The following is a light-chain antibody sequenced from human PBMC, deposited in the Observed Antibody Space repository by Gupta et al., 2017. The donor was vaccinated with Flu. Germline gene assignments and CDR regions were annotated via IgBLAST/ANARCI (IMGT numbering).Light chain of an antibody. J-gene: IGKJ4*01. CDR3: QQYSSYPLT. V-gene: IGKV1-5*03. CDR2: KTY. CDR1: QSISVW. Sequence: PSTLSASVGDRVTITCRASQSISVWLAWYQQKPGKSPHILIYKTYTLESGVPSRFSGSGSGTEFTLTISSLQPDDFATYYCQQYSSYPLTFGGGTKLEIK.